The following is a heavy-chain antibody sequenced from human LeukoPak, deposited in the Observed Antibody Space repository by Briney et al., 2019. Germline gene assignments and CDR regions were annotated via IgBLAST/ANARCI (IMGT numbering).Heavy chain of an antibody. D-gene: IGHD5-18*01. V-gene: IGHV1-2*02. J-gene: IGHJ4*02. CDR3: ARVRGYSYGSYFDY. CDR1: GYTFTGYY. CDR2: INPNSGGT. Sequence: ASVKVSCTASGYTFTGYYMHWVRQAPGQGLEWMGWINPNSGGTNYAQKFQGRVTMTRDTSISTAYMELSRLRSDDTAVYYCARVRGYSYGSYFDYWGQGTLVTVSS.